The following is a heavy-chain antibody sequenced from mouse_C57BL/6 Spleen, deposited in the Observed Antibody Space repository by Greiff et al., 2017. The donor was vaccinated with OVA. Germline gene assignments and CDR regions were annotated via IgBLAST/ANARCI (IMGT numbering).Heavy chain of an antibody. CDR2: ISYDGSN. J-gene: IGHJ4*01. Sequence: EVKLMESGPGLVKPSQSLSLTCSVTGYSITSGYYWNWIRQFPGNKLEWMGYISYDGSNNYNPSLKNRISITRDTSKNQFFLKLNSVTTEDTATYYCARHDGYYPPYPMDYWGQGTSVTVSS. V-gene: IGHV3-6*01. CDR3: ARHDGYYPPYPMDY. D-gene: IGHD2-3*01. CDR1: GYSITSGYY.